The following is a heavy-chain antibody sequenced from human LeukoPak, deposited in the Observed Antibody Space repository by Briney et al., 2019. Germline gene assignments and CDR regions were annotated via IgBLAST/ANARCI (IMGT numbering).Heavy chain of an antibody. CDR1: GGPISSGSYY. J-gene: IGHJ5*02. D-gene: IGHD3-3*01. V-gene: IGHV4-61*02. Sequence: SETLSLTCSVSGGPISSGSYYWSWIRQPAGKGLEGIGRICSSGSTNYNPSLKSRVTISVDTSKNQFSLKLSSVTAADTAVYYCARDDYDFWSGTKNNWFDPWGQGTLATVS. CDR3: ARDDYDFWSGTKNNWFDP. CDR2: ICSSGST.